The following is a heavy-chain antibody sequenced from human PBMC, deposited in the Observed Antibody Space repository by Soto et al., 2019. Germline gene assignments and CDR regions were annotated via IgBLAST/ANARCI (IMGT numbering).Heavy chain of an antibody. CDR1: GGSFSGHY. CDR2: INHSGST. J-gene: IGHJ4*02. Sequence: QVQLQQWGAGLLKPSETLSLTCVVYGGSFSGHYWSWIRQPPGKGLEWIGEINHSGSTNYNPSLKERVAVSGDTSQNQFSRSLSSVTAADTAVYYCARGRTEYCSSTSCYLFYYFGYWGQGTLVTVSS. D-gene: IGHD2-2*01. V-gene: IGHV4-34*01. CDR3: ARGRTEYCSSTSCYLFYYFGY.